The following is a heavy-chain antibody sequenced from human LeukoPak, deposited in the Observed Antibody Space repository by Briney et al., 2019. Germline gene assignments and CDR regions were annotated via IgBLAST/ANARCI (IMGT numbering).Heavy chain of an antibody. J-gene: IGHJ4*02. Sequence: GGCLRLSCAASGFTFSHYGLHWVRQAPGKGLEWVALISYDGGNKNYADSVRGRFTISRDNSKNTLYLQMNSLRAEDTAVYYCAKDSSSTWFGWDSKWSQGTLVTVSS. CDR2: ISYDGGNK. CDR3: AKDSSSTWFGWDSK. V-gene: IGHV3-30*18. D-gene: IGHD3-10*01. CDR1: GFTFSHYG.